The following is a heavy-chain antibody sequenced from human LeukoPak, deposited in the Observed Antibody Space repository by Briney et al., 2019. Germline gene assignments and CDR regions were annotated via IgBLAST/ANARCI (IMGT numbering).Heavy chain of an antibody. CDR2: ISNSGSII. Sequence: PGGSLRLSCAASGFTFSSYAMSWVRQAPGKGLEWISYISNSGSIIYYADSVKGRFTISRDNAKNSLYLQMNSRRDEDTAVYYCARGVISYYSGLDVWGQGTTVIVSS. J-gene: IGHJ6*02. CDR3: ARGVISYYSGLDV. V-gene: IGHV3-48*02. CDR1: GFTFSSYA. D-gene: IGHD2-15*01.